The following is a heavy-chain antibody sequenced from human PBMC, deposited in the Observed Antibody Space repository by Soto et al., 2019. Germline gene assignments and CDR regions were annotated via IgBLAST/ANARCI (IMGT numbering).Heavy chain of an antibody. D-gene: IGHD2-15*01. CDR2: ISNSNTYT. CDR1: GFTFSDYY. J-gene: IGHJ5*02. Sequence: QVQLVESGGGLVKPGGSLRLSCAASGFTFSDYYMSWIRQAPGRGLEWISYISNSNTYTNYADSVKGRFTLSRDSAKNSVSLQMDSLRVEDTAVYYCARDPGPLFRIRQKWFDLWGQGTLVTVSS. CDR3: ARDPGPLFRIRQKWFDL. V-gene: IGHV3-11*06.